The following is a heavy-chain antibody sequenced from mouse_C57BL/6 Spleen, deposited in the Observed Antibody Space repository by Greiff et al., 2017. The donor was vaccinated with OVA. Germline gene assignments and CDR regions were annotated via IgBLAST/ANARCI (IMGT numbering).Heavy chain of an antibody. J-gene: IGHJ1*03. V-gene: IGHV1-52*01. D-gene: IGHD2-5*01. CDR1: GYTFTSYW. CDR2: IDPSDSET. CDR3: ARKAYYSNFDV. Sequence: VQLQQPGAELVRPGSSVKLSCKASGYTFTSYWMHWVKQRPIQGLEWIGNIDPSDSETHYNQKFKDKATLTVDKSSSTAYMQLSSLTSEDSAVYYCARKAYYSNFDVWGTGTTVTVSS.